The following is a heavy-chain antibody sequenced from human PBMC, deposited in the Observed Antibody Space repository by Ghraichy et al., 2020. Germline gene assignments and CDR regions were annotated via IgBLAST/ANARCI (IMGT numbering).Heavy chain of an antibody. J-gene: IGHJ4*02. V-gene: IGHV1-2*02. CDR2: INPNSGGT. Sequence: ASVKVSCKASGYTFTGYYMHWVRQAPGQGLEWMGWINPNSGGTNYAQKFQGRVTMTRDTSISTAYMELSRLRSDDTAVYYCARDFGIAAAATGDYWGQGTLVTVSS. CDR1: GYTFTGYY. D-gene: IGHD6-13*01. CDR3: ARDFGIAAAATGDY.